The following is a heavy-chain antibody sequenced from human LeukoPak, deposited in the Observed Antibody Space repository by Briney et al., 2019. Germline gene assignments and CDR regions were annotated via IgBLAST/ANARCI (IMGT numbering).Heavy chain of an antibody. Sequence: GAPVKVSCKASGYTFTGYYMHWVRQAPGQGLEWMGWINPNSGGTNYAQKFQGRVTMTRDTSISTAYMELSRLRSDDTAVYYCARVGATFYYYYMDVWGKGTTVTVSS. CDR2: INPNSGGT. CDR3: ARVGATFYYYYMDV. D-gene: IGHD1-26*01. J-gene: IGHJ6*03. CDR1: GYTFTGYY. V-gene: IGHV1-2*02.